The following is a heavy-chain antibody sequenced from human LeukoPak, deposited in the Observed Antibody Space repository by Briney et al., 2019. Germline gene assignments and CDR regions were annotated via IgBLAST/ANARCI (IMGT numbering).Heavy chain of an antibody. CDR1: GFTFDDYA. CDR2: ISWNSGSI. CDR3: ARDPGSLPAAIGYCYYGMDV. J-gene: IGHJ6*02. D-gene: IGHD2-2*02. V-gene: IGHV3-9*01. Sequence: PGGSLRLSCAASGFTFDDYAMHWVRQAPGKGLEWVSGISWNSGSIGYADSVKGRFTISRDNAKNSVYLQMNSLRAEDTALYYCARDPGSLPAAIGYCYYGMDVWGQGTTVTVSS.